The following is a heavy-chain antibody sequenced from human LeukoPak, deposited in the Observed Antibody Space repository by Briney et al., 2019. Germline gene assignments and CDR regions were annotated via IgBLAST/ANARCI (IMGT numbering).Heavy chain of an antibody. CDR1: GFTFRSYW. CDR3: ASTSGSYRFDP. V-gene: IGHV3-74*01. CDR2: INGDLSST. Sequence: GGSLRLSFSASGFTFRSYWMHWVRQAPGKGLVWVSRINGDLSSTTYADSVKGRFTISRDNAKNTLYLQMNSLRAEDTAVYYCASTSGSYRFDPWGQGTLVTVSS. D-gene: IGHD1-26*01. J-gene: IGHJ5*02.